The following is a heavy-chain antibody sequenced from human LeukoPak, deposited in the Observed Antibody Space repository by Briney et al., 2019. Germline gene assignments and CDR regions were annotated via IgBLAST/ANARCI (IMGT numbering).Heavy chain of an antibody. CDR1: GFTFSDYY. D-gene: IGHD3-3*01. CDR3: AKDGTIFGVVNPTISYMDV. V-gene: IGHV3-11*01. CDR2: ISSSGSGGST. Sequence: GGSLRLSCAASGFTFSDYYMSWIRQAPGKGLEWVSYISSSGSGGSTYYADSVKGRFTISRDNSKNTLYLQMNSLRAEDTAVYYCAKDGTIFGVVNPTISYMDVWGKGTTVTVSS. J-gene: IGHJ6*03.